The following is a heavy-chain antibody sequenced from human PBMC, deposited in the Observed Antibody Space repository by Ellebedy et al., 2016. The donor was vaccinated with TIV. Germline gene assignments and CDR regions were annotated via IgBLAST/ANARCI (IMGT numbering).Heavy chain of an antibody. Sequence: ASVKVSXXASGYTFTDYYMHWVRQAPGQGLEWMGWINPNSGGTNYAQKFQGRVTMTRDTSISTAYMELSRLRSDDTAVYYCASSTLGYDYAFDIWGQGTMVTVSS. CDR2: INPNSGGT. CDR1: GYTFTDYY. V-gene: IGHV1-2*02. CDR3: ASSTLGYDYAFDI. J-gene: IGHJ3*02. D-gene: IGHD5-12*01.